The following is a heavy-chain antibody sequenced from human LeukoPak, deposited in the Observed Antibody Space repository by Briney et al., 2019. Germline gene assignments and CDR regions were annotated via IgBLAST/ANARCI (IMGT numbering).Heavy chain of an antibody. J-gene: IGHJ4*02. CDR1: GFTFDDYA. CDR2: ISWNSGSI. V-gene: IGHV3-9*01. Sequence: PGGSLRLSCAASGFTFDDYAMHWVRQAPGKGLEWVSGISWNSGSIGYADSMKGRFTISRDNAKNSLYLEMNSLRAEDTALYYCAKGRGRYNSNDLDYWGQGTLVTVSS. CDR3: AKGRGRYNSNDLDY. D-gene: IGHD1-1*01.